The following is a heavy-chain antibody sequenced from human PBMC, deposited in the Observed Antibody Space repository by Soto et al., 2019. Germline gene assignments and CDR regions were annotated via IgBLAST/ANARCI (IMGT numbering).Heavy chain of an antibody. J-gene: IGHJ4*02. Sequence: GGSPRLACTVSGVAFKNYGINWVCQTPGKGLEWVSSISKSDYTYYSDSVKGRFTISRDNAKNSVSLQMNTLRVEDTAVYYCAREDSIIIPAVSDFWGQGTLVTVSS. D-gene: IGHD2-2*01. V-gene: IGHV3-21*01. CDR3: AREDSIIIPAVSDF. CDR2: ISKSDYT. CDR1: GVAFKNYG.